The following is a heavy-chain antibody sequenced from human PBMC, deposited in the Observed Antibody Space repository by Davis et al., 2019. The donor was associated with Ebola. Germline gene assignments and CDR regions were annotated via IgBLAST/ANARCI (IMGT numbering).Heavy chain of an antibody. J-gene: IGHJ4*02. CDR2: ISSSSHT. CDR3: ARGDYYDSSGYYYGATFDY. Sequence: GGSLRPSCPAFGSTFSDNYVSWIRQPPGKGPVWISYISSSSHTNYADSVKGRFTISRDNAKNSLYLQMNSLRAEDTAVYYCARGDYYDSSGYYYGATFDYWGQGALVTVSS. D-gene: IGHD3-22*01. V-gene: IGHV3-11*06. CDR1: GSTFSDNY.